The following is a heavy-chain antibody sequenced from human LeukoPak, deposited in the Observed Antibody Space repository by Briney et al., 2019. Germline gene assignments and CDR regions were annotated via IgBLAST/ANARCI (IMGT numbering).Heavy chain of an antibody. CDR3: ARGGSIVVVNLPAEYFQH. D-gene: IGHD3-22*01. CDR1: GGTFSSYA. Sequence: ASVKVSCKASGGTFSSYAISWVRQAPGQGLEWMGGIIPIFGTANYAQKFQGRVTITADKSTSTAYMELSSLRSEDTAVYYCARGGSIVVVNLPAEYFQHWGQGTLVTVSS. CDR2: IIPIFGTA. J-gene: IGHJ1*01. V-gene: IGHV1-69*06.